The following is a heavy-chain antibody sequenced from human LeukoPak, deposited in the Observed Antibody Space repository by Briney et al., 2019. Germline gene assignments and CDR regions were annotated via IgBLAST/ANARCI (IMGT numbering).Heavy chain of an antibody. D-gene: IGHD3-9*01. CDR1: GFAFSDYY. J-gene: IGHJ3*02. Sequence: GGSLRLSCAASGFAFSDYYMSWIRQAPGKGLEWVSYISSSGSTIYYADSVKGRFTISRDNAKNSLYLQMNSLRAEDTAVYYCARGVYDILTGYYPDDAFDIWGQGTMVTVSS. CDR3: ARGVYDILTGYYPDDAFDI. V-gene: IGHV3-11*01. CDR2: ISSSGSTI.